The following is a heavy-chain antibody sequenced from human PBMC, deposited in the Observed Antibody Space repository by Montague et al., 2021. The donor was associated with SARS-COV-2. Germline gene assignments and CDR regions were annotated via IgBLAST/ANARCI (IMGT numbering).Heavy chain of an antibody. CDR2: ISYDGNNK. CDR3: ASDPDDYDSSGPFDY. D-gene: IGHD3-22*01. Sequence: SLRLSCAASRFTFSSYAMHWVRQAPGKGLEWVAVISYDGNNKYYADSAKGRFTISRDNSKNTLYLQMNSLRADDSAVYYCASDPDDYDSSGPFDYWGQGTLVTVSS. J-gene: IGHJ4*02. V-gene: IGHV3-30*04. CDR1: RFTFSSYA.